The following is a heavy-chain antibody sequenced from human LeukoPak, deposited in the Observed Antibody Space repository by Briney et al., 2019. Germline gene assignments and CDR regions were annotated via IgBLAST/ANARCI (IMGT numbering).Heavy chain of an antibody. CDR1: GFTFSNAW. J-gene: IGHJ5*02. CDR2: IKSKTDGGTT. D-gene: IGHD3-3*01. CDR3: TRVGLPVTIFGVARWFDP. V-gene: IGHV3-15*01. Sequence: GGSLRLSCAASGFTFSNAWMSWVRQAPGKGLEWVGRIKSKTDGGTTDYAAPVKGRFTISRDDSKNTLYLQMNSLKTEDTAVYYCTRVGLPVTIFGVARWFDPWGQGTLVTVSS.